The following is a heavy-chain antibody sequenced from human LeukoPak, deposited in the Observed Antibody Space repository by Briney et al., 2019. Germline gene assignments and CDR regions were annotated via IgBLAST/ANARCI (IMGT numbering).Heavy chain of an antibody. V-gene: IGHV4-34*12. Sequence: SETLSLTCAVYGGPFSGYSWSWIRQPPGKGLEWIGEIIHSGSTNYNPSLKSRVTISIDTSKNQFSLKLSSVTAADTAVYYCARAVGYDILTGYSRGWFFDLWGRGTLVTVSS. CDR2: IIHSGST. CDR3: ARAVGYDILTGYSRGWFFDL. CDR1: GGPFSGYS. J-gene: IGHJ2*01. D-gene: IGHD3-9*01.